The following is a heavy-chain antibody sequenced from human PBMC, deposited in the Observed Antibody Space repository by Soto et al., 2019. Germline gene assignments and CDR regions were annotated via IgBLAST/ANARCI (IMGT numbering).Heavy chain of an antibody. J-gene: IGHJ6*02. V-gene: IGHV4-31*03. CDR3: ARPRLSGIVPGGMDV. CDR1: GDSISGGGYY. D-gene: IGHD2-21*01. Sequence: QVQRQESGPGLVKPSQTLSLTCTVSGDSISGGGYYWTWIRQHPEKGLEWIGYMQSSGRICYNPSLKSRLTMSIDTSENRFSMNLTSGTAAVTAVYYSARPRLSGIVPGGMDVWGQGTRVTVSS. CDR2: MQSSGRI.